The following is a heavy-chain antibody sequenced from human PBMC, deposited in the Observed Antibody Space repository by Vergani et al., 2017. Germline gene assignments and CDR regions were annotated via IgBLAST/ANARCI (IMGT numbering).Heavy chain of an antibody. J-gene: IGHJ6*02. V-gene: IGHV3-23*01. CDR3: ARDTVVVVAATHNYYYYGMDV. CDR2: ISGSGGST. D-gene: IGHD2-15*01. CDR1: GFTFSSYA. Sequence: EVQLLESGGGLVQPGGSLRLSCAASGFTFSSYAMSWVRQAPGKGLEWVSAISGSGGSTYYADSVKGRFTISRDNAKNSLYLQMNSLRAEDTAVYYCARDTVVVVAATHNYYYYGMDVWGQGTTVTVSS.